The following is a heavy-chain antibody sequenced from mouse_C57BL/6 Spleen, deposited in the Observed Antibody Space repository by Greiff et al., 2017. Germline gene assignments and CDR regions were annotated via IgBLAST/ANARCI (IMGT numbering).Heavy chain of an antibody. J-gene: IGHJ4*01. CDR3: ARQGVTTPMDY. Sequence: EVQLQESGGGLVKPGGSLKLSCAASGFTFSSYAMSWVRQTPEKRLEWVATISDGGSYTYYPDNVKGRFTISRDNAKNNLYLQMSHLKSEDTAMYYCARQGVTTPMDYWGQGTSVTVSS. V-gene: IGHV5-4*01. D-gene: IGHD2-5*01. CDR2: ISDGGSYT. CDR1: GFTFSSYA.